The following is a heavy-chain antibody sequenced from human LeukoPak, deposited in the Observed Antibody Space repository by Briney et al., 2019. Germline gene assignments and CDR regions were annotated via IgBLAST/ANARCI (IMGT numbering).Heavy chain of an antibody. CDR2: INHSGST. CDR3: ARDGKWRTESWFDP. V-gene: IGHV4-34*01. CDR1: GGSFSGYY. D-gene: IGHD1-1*01. J-gene: IGHJ5*02. Sequence: SETLSLTCAVYGGSFSGYYWSWIRQPPGKGLEWIGEINHSGSTNYNPSLKSRVTISVDTSKNQFSLKLSSVTAADTAVYYCARDGKWRTESWFDPWGQGTLVTVSS.